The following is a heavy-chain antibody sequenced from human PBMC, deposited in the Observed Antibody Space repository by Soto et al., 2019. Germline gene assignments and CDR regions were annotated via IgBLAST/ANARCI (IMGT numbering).Heavy chain of an antibody. D-gene: IGHD6-13*01. CDR2: IDPSDSYT. J-gene: IGHJ5*02. CDR3: ARQGSSSRNWFDP. Sequence: PGESLKISCKGSGYSFTSYWISWVCQMPGKGLEWMGRIDPSDSYTNYSPSFQGHVTISADKSISTAYLQWSSLKASDTAMYYCARQGSSSRNWFDPWGQGTLVTVSS. V-gene: IGHV5-10-1*01. CDR1: GYSFTSYW.